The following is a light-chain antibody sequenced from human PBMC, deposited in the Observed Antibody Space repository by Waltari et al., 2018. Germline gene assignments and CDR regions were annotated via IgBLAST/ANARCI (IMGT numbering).Light chain of an antibody. V-gene: IGLV2-11*01. CDR1: TNDVGRYNS. Sequence: QSALAQPRSASGSLGQSVTISCSGTTNDVGRYNSISWYKYQPGKAPKMMIFDVTKRPSGVPDRFSGSKSGNTASLIISGLRAEDEADYYCCSYAGIYTHYVLGTGTTVSVL. J-gene: IGLJ1*01. CDR3: CSYAGIYTHYV. CDR2: DVT.